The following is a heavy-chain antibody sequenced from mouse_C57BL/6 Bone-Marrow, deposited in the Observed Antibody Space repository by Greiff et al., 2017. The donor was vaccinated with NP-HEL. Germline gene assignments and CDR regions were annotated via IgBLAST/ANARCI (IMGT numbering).Heavy chain of an antibody. V-gene: IGHV1-59*01. CDR3: AREGFAY. J-gene: IGHJ3*01. CDR2: IDPSDSYT. CDR1: GYTFTSYW. Sequence: QVQLQQPGAELVRPGTSVKLSCKASGYTFTSYWMHWVKQRPGQGLEWIGVIDPSDSYTNYNQKFKGKATLTVDTSSSTAYMQRSSLTSEDSAVYYCAREGFAYWGQGTLVTVSA.